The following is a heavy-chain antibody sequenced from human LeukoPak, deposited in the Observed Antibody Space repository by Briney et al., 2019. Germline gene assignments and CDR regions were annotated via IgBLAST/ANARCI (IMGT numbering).Heavy chain of an antibody. CDR3: ARGFGSASYYDILTGYTLLGVSYGMDV. CDR2: INTNTGNP. J-gene: IGHJ6*02. V-gene: IGHV7-4-1*02. Sequence: EASVKVSCKASGYTFTSYAMNWVRQAPGQGLEWMGWINTNTGNPTYAQGFTGRFVFSLDTSVSTAYLQISSLKAEDTAVYYCARGFGSASYYDILTGYTLLGVSYGMDVWGQGTTVTVSS. CDR1: GYTFTSYA. D-gene: IGHD3-9*01.